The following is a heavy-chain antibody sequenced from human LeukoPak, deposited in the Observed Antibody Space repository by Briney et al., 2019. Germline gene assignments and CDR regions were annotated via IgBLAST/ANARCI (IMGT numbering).Heavy chain of an antibody. CDR2: ISYDGSNG. J-gene: IGHJ3*02. CDR1: GFTFSRYA. V-gene: IGHV3-30*10. CDR3: ARDSADYGDPSHAFDI. D-gene: IGHD4-17*01. Sequence: GGSLRLSCAASGFTFSRYAMHWVRQAPGKGLEWVTVISYDGSNGYYTDSVKGRFTISRDNSKNTLYLQMNSLRAEDTAVYYCARDSADYGDPSHAFDIWGQGTMVTVSS.